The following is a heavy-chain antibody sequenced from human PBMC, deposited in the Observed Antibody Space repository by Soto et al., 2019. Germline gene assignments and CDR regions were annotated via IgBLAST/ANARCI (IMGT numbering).Heavy chain of an antibody. Sequence: QVQLVQSGAELKKPGASVKVSCKASGYTFSNYDMNWVRQATGQGPEWIGWVNPNNGDTGYAQKFQGRVTLTTDISTTTAYMERTSLRSEDTAIYYCAKVSRKGSAIDFAYWGQGTLITVSS. V-gene: IGHV1-8*01. CDR3: AKVSRKGSAIDFAY. J-gene: IGHJ4*02. CDR1: GYTFSNYD. D-gene: IGHD3-10*01. CDR2: VNPNNGDT.